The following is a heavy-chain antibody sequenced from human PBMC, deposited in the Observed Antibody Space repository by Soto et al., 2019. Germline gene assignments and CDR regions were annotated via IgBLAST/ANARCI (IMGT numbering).Heavy chain of an antibody. D-gene: IGHD2-15*01. J-gene: IGHJ3*01. CDR1: GFSFRSYE. Sequence: GGSLRLSCEGSGFSFRSYEMNWVRQAPGKGLEWISYINSGNLIHYADSVKGRFTISRDNAKNSVFLEMDSLRAEDTAVYYCARPYGGKIGDALDLWGQGTMVTVSS. V-gene: IGHV3-48*03. CDR2: INSGNLI. CDR3: ARPYGGKIGDALDL.